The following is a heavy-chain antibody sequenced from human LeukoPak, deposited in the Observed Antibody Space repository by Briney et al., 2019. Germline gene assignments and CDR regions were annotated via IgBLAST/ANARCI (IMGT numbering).Heavy chain of an antibody. CDR2: IIPIFGTA. V-gene: IGHV1-69*05. Sequence: SVKVSCKASGYTFTSYDISWVRQAPGQGREWMGRIIPIFGTANYAQKFQGRVTITTDESTSTAYMELSSLRSEDTAVYYCARDQSPQYGGFDYWGQGTLVTVSS. D-gene: IGHD2-21*01. J-gene: IGHJ4*02. CDR1: GYTFTSYD. CDR3: ARDQSPQYGGFDY.